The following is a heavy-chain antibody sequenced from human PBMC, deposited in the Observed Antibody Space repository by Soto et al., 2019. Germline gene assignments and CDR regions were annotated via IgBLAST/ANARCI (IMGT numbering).Heavy chain of an antibody. CDR1: GYTFTSYG. Sequence: ASVKVSCKASGYTFTSYGISWVRQAPGQGLEWMGWISAYNGNTNYAQKLQGRVTMTTDTSTSTAYMELRSLRSDDTAVYYCARDRAFYYDSSGYPAPNWFDPWGQGTLVTVSS. CDR3: ARDRAFYYDSSGYPAPNWFDP. V-gene: IGHV1-18*01. D-gene: IGHD3-22*01. CDR2: ISAYNGNT. J-gene: IGHJ5*02.